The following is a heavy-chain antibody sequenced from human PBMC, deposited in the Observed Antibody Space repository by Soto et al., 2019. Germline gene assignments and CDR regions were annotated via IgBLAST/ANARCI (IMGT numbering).Heavy chain of an antibody. J-gene: IGHJ6*02. CDR2: ISGGGIST. CDR3: AKAMALDPATTVYAMDV. V-gene: IGHV3-23*01. Sequence: EVQLLESGGGLVQPGGSLTLSCAASGFTFSNYAMSWVRQAPGKGLEWVSAISGGGISTYYADSVRGRFTISSDNSKNTVYLQMNSLRAGDTALYYCAKAMALDPATTVYAMDVWGQGTMVTVSS. D-gene: IGHD4-4*01. CDR1: GFTFSNYA.